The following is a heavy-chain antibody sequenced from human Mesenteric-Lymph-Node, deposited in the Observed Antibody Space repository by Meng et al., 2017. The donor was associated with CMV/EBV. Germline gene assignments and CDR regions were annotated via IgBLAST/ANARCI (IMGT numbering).Heavy chain of an antibody. J-gene: IGHJ5*02. CDR2: INPNKGNA. CDR1: YAFTKYD. CDR3: ARGTCTSTNCYSWLDP. Sequence: YAFTKYDINRVRQATGQGLEWMGWINPNKGNAGYAQKFQGRVTMTRDTSINTAYMELSSLRSDDTAVYYCARGTCTSTNCYSWLDPWGQGTLVTVSS. V-gene: IGHV1-8*01. D-gene: IGHD2-2*01.